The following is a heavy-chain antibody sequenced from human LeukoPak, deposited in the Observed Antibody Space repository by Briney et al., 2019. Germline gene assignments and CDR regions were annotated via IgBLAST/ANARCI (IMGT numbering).Heavy chain of an antibody. J-gene: IGHJ4*02. Sequence: SETLSLTCTVSGGSISSSSYYWGWIRQPQGKGLEWIGSIYYSGSTYYNPSLKSRVTISVDTSKNQFSLKLSSVTAADTAVYYCARLSSSGSYWGQGTLVTVSS. CDR3: ARLSSSGSY. V-gene: IGHV4-39*07. CDR1: GGSISSSSYY. CDR2: IYYSGST. D-gene: IGHD1-26*01.